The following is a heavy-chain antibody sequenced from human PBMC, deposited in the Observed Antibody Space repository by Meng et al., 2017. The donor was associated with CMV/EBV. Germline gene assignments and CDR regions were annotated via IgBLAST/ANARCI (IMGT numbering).Heavy chain of an antibody. CDR3: ARGRHSYYYGSGSWGTDV. CDR1: GGSFSGYY. D-gene: IGHD3-10*01. Sequence: GSLRLSCAVYGGSFSGYYWSWIRQPPGKGLEWIGEINHSGSTNYNPSLKSRVTISVDTSKNQFSLKLSSVTAADTAVYYCARGRHSYYYGSGSWGTDVWGQGTTVTVSS. V-gene: IGHV4-34*01. J-gene: IGHJ6*02. CDR2: INHSGST.